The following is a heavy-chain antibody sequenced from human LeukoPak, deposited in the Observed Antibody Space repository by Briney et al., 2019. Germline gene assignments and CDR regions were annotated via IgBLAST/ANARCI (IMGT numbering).Heavy chain of an antibody. D-gene: IGHD3-16*02. J-gene: IGHJ3*02. CDR3: AREGPYRVYAFDI. CDR2: IYSGGNT. CDR1: GFTVSSNY. Sequence: GGSLRLSCAASGFTVSSNYMSWVRQAPGKGLEWVSVIYSGGNTYYADSVKGRFTISRDNSKNTLYLQMDSLRAEDTAVYYCAREGPYRVYAFDIWGQGTMVTVSS. V-gene: IGHV3-53*01.